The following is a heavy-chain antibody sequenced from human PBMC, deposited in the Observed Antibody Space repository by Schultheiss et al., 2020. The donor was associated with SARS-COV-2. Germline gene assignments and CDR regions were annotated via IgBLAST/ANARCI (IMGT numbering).Heavy chain of an antibody. CDR2: IYSGGST. CDR1: GFTFSSYW. V-gene: IGHV3-66*01. Sequence: GGSLRLSCAASGFTFSSYWMSWVRQAPGKGLEWVSVIYSGGSTYYADSVKGRFTISRDNSKNTLYLQMNSLRAEDTAVYYCARDVVPAATPYYYYGMDVWGQGTTVTVSS. J-gene: IGHJ6*02. CDR3: ARDVVPAATPYYYYGMDV. D-gene: IGHD2-2*01.